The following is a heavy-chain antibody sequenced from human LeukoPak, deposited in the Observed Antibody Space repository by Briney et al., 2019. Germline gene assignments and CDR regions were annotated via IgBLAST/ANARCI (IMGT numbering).Heavy chain of an antibody. CDR1: GFTFSDYY. CDR3: ARERRDYYYYMDV. J-gene: IGHJ6*03. CDR2: ISYDGSNK. Sequence: PGGSLRLSCAASGFTFSDYYMSWIRQAPGKGLEWVAVISYDGSNKYYADSVKGRFTISRDNSKNTLYLQMNSLRAEDTAVYYCARERRDYYYYMDVWGKGTTVTVSS. V-gene: IGHV3-30*03.